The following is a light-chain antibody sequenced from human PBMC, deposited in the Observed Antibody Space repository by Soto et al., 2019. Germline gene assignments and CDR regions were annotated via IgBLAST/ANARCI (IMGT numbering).Light chain of an antibody. V-gene: IGKV1-33*01. CDR3: QQYENFPLA. Sequence: DIQMTQSPSSLSASVGDRVTITWQASQDIRKHLNWYQQKPGKAPRMLINDASNLETGVPSRFSGSGSGTDFTFTISSLQPEDIATYYCQQYENFPLAFGGGTKVEIK. CDR2: DAS. CDR1: QDIRKH. J-gene: IGKJ4*01.